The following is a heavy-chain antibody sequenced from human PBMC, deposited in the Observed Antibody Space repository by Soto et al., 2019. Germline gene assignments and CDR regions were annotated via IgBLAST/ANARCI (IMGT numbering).Heavy chain of an antibody. CDR1: GGSISSSYW. J-gene: IGHJ4*02. D-gene: IGHD6-19*01. V-gene: IGHV4-4*02. Sequence: QVQLKESGPGLVKPSGTLSLTCAVSGGSISSSYWWHWVRQSPGKGLEWIGEISQRGSNNYNPSFKSRVTMSVDKSKNHFSLNLWSVTAADTAVYSCARSPDYTTGWYYFDYWGQGTLVTVSS. CDR3: ARSPDYTTGWYYFDY. CDR2: ISQRGSN.